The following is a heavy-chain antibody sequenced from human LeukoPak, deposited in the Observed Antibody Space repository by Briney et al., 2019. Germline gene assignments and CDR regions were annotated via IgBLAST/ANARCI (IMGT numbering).Heavy chain of an antibody. Sequence: ASVKVSCKASGYTFSSFGISWVRQAPGQGLEWMGWISGNNDNPNYGQKFQGRFTVTSDSSTRTAYMELKRLRSDDTAVYYCARDGTSTDDYWGQGTLVTVSS. CDR3: ARDGTSTDDY. D-gene: IGHD2-2*01. J-gene: IGHJ4*02. CDR2: ISGNNDNP. CDR1: GYTFSSFG. V-gene: IGHV1-18*01.